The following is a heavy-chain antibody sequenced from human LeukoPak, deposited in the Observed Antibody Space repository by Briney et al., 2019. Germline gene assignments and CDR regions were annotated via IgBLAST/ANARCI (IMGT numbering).Heavy chain of an antibody. CDR2: IYSGGGA. J-gene: IGHJ5*02. CDR1: GFTVTSNY. D-gene: IGHD3-10*02. CDR3: ARVFPPNWFDP. V-gene: IGHV3-66*01. Sequence: GGSLRLSCAASGFTVTSNYMSWVRQAPGKGLEWVSIIYSGGGAYYADSVKGRFTISRDNSRNTLFLQMHSLRAEDTAMYYCARVFPPNWFDPWGQGTLVTVSS.